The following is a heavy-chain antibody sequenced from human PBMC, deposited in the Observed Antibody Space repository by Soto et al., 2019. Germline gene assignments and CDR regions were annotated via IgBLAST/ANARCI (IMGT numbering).Heavy chain of an antibody. CDR2: IWYAGSNK. V-gene: IGHV3-33*01. Sequence: QVQLVESGGGVVQPGRSLRLSCAASGFTFSSYGMHWVRQAPGKGLEWVAVIWYAGSNKYYADSVKGRFTISRDNSKNTLYLQMNSLRAEDTAVYYCARDLNYYGSGKDYYGMDVWGQGTTVTVSS. J-gene: IGHJ6*02. CDR1: GFTFSSYG. D-gene: IGHD3-10*01. CDR3: ARDLNYYGSGKDYYGMDV.